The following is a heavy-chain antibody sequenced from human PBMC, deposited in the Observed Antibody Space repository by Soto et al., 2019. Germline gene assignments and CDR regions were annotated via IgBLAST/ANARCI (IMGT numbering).Heavy chain of an antibody. V-gene: IGHV1-69*06. CDR3: ARSYVAAVGTGPVNGYNNGRDA. Sequence: GASVKVSCKASGGTFSSYAISWVRQAPGQGLEWMGGIIPIFGTANYAQKFQGRVTITADKSTSTAYMELSSLRPEDTPVYYCARSYVAAVGTGPVNGYNNGRDARGQGTTV. D-gene: IGHD6-19*01. J-gene: IGHJ6*01. CDR1: GGTFSSYA. CDR2: IIPIFGTA.